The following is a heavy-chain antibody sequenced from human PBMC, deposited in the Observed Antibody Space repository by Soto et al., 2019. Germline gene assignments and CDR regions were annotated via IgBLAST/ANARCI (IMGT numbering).Heavy chain of an antibody. CDR2: ISYDGSNK. V-gene: IGHV3-30*18. Sequence: QVQLVESGGGVVQPGGSLRVSCAASGFSFSSYDMHWVRQAPGKGLERVAGISYDGSNKHYADYVKGRFTISRDNSKNTLYLQMNSLRVEDTAVYHCAKDLWAERGSGSPPDYWGQGTLVTVSS. J-gene: IGHJ4*02. CDR3: AKDLWAERGSGSPPDY. D-gene: IGHD6-19*01. CDR1: GFSFSSYD.